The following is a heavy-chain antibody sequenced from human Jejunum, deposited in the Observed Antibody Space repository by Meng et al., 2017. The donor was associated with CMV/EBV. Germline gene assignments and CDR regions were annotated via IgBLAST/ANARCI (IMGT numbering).Heavy chain of an antibody. D-gene: IGHD1-26*01. Sequence: SGFTFSSYDMAWVRQAPGKGLEWVSIISNGGGITYYADSVKGRFTISRDNSENTLYLQMNSLRAEDTAIYYCAKDHGHTGSYYKNYWGQGTLVTVSS. CDR3: AKDHGHTGSYYKNY. J-gene: IGHJ4*02. CDR2: ISNGGGIT. V-gene: IGHV3-23*01. CDR1: GFTFSSYD.